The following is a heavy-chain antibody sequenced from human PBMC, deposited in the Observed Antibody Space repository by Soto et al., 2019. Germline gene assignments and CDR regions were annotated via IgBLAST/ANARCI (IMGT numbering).Heavy chain of an antibody. Sequence: GGSLRFSGAASGIDFRATWLPWVRQAPGQGLVWGSRLNHEGTYKSDADSVKGRFTISRDNVKSELYLQMNNLRTEDTAVYYCARGGLEPFDYWGQGKLVTAPQ. D-gene: IGHD1-1*01. J-gene: IGHJ4*02. CDR1: GIDFRATW. CDR3: ARGGLEPFDY. V-gene: IGHV3-74*01. CDR2: LNHEGTYK.